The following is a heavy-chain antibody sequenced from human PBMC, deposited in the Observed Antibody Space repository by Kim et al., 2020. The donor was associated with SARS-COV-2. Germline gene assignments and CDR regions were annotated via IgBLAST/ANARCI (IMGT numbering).Heavy chain of an antibody. D-gene: IGHD4-17*01. CDR3: ARVPGDYADY. V-gene: IGHV1-18*01. J-gene: IGHJ4*02. Sequence: NTNDAQKLQGRVTMTTDTSTSTAYMGLRSLRSDDTAVYYCARVPGDYADYWGQGTLVTVSS. CDR2: NT.